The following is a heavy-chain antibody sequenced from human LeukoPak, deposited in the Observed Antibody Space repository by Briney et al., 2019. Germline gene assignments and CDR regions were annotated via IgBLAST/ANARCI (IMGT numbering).Heavy chain of an antibody. J-gene: IGHJ4*02. Sequence: GGSLRLSCAASGFTFSSYWTHWVRQAPGKGLVWVSRINTDGSSTSYADSVKGRFTISRDNAKNTLYLQMNSLRAEDTAVYYCARDSMPTRYSSSCPDYWGQGTLVTVSS. CDR2: INTDGSST. V-gene: IGHV3-74*01. CDR3: ARDSMPTRYSSSCPDY. D-gene: IGHD6-6*01. CDR1: GFTFSSYW.